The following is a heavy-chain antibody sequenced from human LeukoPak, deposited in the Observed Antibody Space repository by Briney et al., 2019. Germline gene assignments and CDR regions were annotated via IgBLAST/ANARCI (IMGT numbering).Heavy chain of an antibody. D-gene: IGHD2-8*01. CDR1: GGSISSYY. Sequence: SETLSLTCTVSGGSISSYYWSWIRQPAGKGLEWIGRIYTSGSTNYNPSLKSRVTMSVDTSKNQFSLKLSTVTAADTAVYYCARALGYCTNGVCYDYAGFDPWGQGTLVTVSS. CDR2: IYTSGST. J-gene: IGHJ5*02. V-gene: IGHV4-4*07. CDR3: ARALGYCTNGVCYDYAGFDP.